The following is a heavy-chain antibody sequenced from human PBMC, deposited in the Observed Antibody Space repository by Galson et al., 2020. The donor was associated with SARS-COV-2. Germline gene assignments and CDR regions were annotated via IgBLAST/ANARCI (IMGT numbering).Heavy chain of an antibody. CDR2: IYYSGST. Sequence: SETLSLTCTVSGGSISSYYWSWIRQPPGKGLEWIGYIYYSGSTNYNPSLKSRVTISVDTSKNQFSLKLSSVTAADTAVYYCARRSHSGSYHIFDYWGQGTLVTVSS. J-gene: IGHJ4*02. CDR1: GGSISSYY. D-gene: IGHD1-26*01. CDR3: ARRSHSGSYHIFDY. V-gene: IGHV4-59*08.